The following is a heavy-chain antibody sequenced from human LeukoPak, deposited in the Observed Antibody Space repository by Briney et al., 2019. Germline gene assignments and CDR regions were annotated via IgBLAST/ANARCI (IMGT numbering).Heavy chain of an antibody. D-gene: IGHD6-19*01. CDR1: GFTFSSYA. V-gene: IGHV3-23*01. Sequence: GGSLRLSCAASGFTFSSYAMSWVRQAPGKGLEWVSAISGSAGSTYYADSVKGRFTISRDNSKNTLYLQMNSLRAEDTAVYYCAQVGSSSGWYYFDYWGQGTLVTVSS. CDR2: ISGSAGST. CDR3: AQVGSSSGWYYFDY. J-gene: IGHJ4*02.